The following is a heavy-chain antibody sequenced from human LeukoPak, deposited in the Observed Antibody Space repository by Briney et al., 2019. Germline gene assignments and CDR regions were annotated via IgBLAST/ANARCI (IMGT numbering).Heavy chain of an antibody. V-gene: IGHV3-30*02. CDR3: AKFSSGWYIDY. Sequence: GGSLRLSCTASRFTFSSYGMHWVRQAPGKGLEWVAFIRYDGSNQYYADSVKGRFTISRDNSKNTLYLQMNSLRAEDTAVYYCAKFSSGWYIDYWGQGTLVTVSS. D-gene: IGHD6-19*01. CDR1: RFTFSSYG. CDR2: IRYDGSNQ. J-gene: IGHJ4*02.